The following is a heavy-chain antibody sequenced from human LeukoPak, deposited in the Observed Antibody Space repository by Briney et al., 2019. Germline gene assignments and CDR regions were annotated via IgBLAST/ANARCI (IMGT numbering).Heavy chain of an antibody. CDR2: IYYSGST. Sequence: SETLSLTCSVSGGSISSNSYYWGWIRQPPGKGLEWIGSIYYSGSTYYNPSLKSRVTISVDTSKNQFSLKLSSVTAADTAVYYCARARRGKTTVTLDAFDIWGQGTMVTVSS. V-gene: IGHV4-39*07. CDR3: ARARRGKTTVTLDAFDI. D-gene: IGHD4-17*01. J-gene: IGHJ3*02. CDR1: GGSISSNSYY.